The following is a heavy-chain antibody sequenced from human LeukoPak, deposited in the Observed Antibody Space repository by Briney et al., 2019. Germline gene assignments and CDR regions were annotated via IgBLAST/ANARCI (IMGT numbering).Heavy chain of an antibody. CDR2: IYSGGST. J-gene: IGHJ6*03. D-gene: IGHD2-2*01. CDR1: GFTFSSYA. CDR3: ASTYCSSTSCSIYYYYYMDV. V-gene: IGHV3-66*01. Sequence: PGGSLRLSCAASGFTFSSYAMSWVRQAPGKGLEWVSVIYSGGSTYYADSVKGRFTISRDNSKNTLYLQMNSLRAEDTAVYYCASTYCSSTSCSIYYYYYMDVWGKGTTVTISS.